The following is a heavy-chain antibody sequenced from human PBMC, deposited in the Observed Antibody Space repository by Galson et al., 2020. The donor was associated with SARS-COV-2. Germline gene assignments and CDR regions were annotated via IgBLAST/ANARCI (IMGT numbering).Heavy chain of an antibody. CDR1: NGSLSSSPYY. CDR2: VDKSGTT. V-gene: IGHV4-39*07. D-gene: IGHD2-21*02. Sequence: ASETLSLTCSVSNGSLSSSPYYWGWIRQPPGKGLEWIGSVDKSGTTYYNPSLKSRLTISIDTSKNQFSLKLRSVTAADTAVYYCARDAPDDSDYWGQGKLVTVSS. CDR3: ARDAPDDSDY. J-gene: IGHJ4*02.